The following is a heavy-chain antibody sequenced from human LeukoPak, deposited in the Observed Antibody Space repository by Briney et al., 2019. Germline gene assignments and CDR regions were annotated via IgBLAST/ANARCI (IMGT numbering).Heavy chain of an antibody. Sequence: ASVKVSCKASGYTFTGYYMHWVRQAPGQGLEWMGWINPNSGGTNYAQKFQGRVTMTRDTSISTAYMELSWLRSDDTAVYYCARDLGYCSSTSCSGYMDVWGKGTTVTISS. V-gene: IGHV1-2*02. CDR3: ARDLGYCSSTSCSGYMDV. CDR2: INPNSGGT. J-gene: IGHJ6*03. D-gene: IGHD2-2*01. CDR1: GYTFTGYY.